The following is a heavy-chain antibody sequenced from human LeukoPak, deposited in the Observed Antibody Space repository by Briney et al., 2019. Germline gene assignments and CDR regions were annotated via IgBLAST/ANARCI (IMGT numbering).Heavy chain of an antibody. D-gene: IGHD5-24*01. CDR1: GGSISSYY. J-gene: IGHJ4*02. CDR3: ARMGEGYNYVFDY. V-gene: IGHV4-59*08. CDR2: IYYSGST. Sequence: SETLSLTCTVSGGSISSYYWSWIRQPPGKGLEWIGYIYYSGSTNYNPSLKSRVTISVDTSKNQFSLKLSSVTAADTAVYYCARMGEGYNYVFDYWGQGTLVTVSS.